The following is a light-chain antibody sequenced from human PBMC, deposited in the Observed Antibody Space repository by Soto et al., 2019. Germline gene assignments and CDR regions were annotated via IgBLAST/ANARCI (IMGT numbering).Light chain of an antibody. CDR1: STDVGGYNY. V-gene: IGLV2-14*01. CDR2: EVN. J-gene: IGLJ1*01. Sequence: SPPAQPSSVSASPGQSITIACTVNSTDVGGYNYVSWSQHNPGKGTKLNIYEVNNRPSGVSDRFSGSKSGNKGSLTSSNLEAEDESDYYCGSYTRTDTPLVFGTGTKGTV. CDR3: GSYTRTDTPLV.